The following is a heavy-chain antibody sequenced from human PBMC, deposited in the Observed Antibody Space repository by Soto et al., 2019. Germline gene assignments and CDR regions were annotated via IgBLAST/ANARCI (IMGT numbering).Heavy chain of an antibody. D-gene: IGHD3-3*01. Sequence: QGQLVESGGGVVQPGRSLRLSCAASGFTFSSYAMHWVRQAPGKGLEWVAVISFDGSNKYYADSVKGRFTISRDNSKNTLYLQMNSLRAEDTAVYYCARDLSRSGYYTSSFDIWGQGTMVTVSS. J-gene: IGHJ3*02. V-gene: IGHV3-30-3*01. CDR1: GFTFSSYA. CDR2: ISFDGSNK. CDR3: ARDLSRSGYYTSSFDI.